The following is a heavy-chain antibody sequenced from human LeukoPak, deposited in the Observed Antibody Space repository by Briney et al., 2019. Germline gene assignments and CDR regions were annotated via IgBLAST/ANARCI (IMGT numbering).Heavy chain of an antibody. CDR1: GGSISSGSYY. V-gene: IGHV4-61*02. J-gene: IGHJ3*02. Sequence: SETLSLTCTVSGGSISSGSYYWSWIRQPAGKGLEWIGRIYTSGSTNYNPSLKSRVTISVDTSKNQFSLKLSSVTAADTAVYYCASKYSGYLGAFDIWGQGTMVTVSS. D-gene: IGHD5-12*01. CDR3: ASKYSGYLGAFDI. CDR2: IYTSGST.